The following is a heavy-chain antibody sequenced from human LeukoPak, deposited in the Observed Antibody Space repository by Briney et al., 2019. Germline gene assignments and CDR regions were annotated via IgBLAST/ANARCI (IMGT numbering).Heavy chain of an antibody. CDR2: ISAYNGNT. V-gene: IGHV1-18*01. D-gene: IGHD2-15*01. Sequence: ASVKVSCKASGYTFTSYGISWVRQAPGQGLEWMGWISAYNGNTNYAQKLQGRVTMTTDTSTSTAYMELRSLRSDDTAVYYCARVVVVAATPGLFDYWGQGTLVTVSS. J-gene: IGHJ4*02. CDR3: ARVVVVAATPGLFDY. CDR1: GYTFTSYG.